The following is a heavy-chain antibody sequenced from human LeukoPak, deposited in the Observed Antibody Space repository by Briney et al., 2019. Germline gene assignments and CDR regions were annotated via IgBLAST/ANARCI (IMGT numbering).Heavy chain of an antibody. CDR1: GGSISSFY. D-gene: IGHD4-17*01. J-gene: IGHJ4*02. V-gene: IGHV4-59*01. CDR2: IYYSGST. Sequence: SETLSLTCTVSGGSISSFYWSWIRQPPGEGLEWIGYIYYSGSTNYNPSLKSRVTISVGTSKNQFSLKLSSVTAADTAVYYCARAYGDYANFDYWGQGTLDTVSS. CDR3: ARAYGDYANFDY.